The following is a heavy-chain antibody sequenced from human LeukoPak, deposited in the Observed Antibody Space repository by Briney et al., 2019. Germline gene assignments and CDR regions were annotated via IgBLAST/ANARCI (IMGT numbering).Heavy chain of an antibody. D-gene: IGHD3-10*01. V-gene: IGHV3-21*01. CDR3: AREDYSSGNPTIDH. CDR2: ISMSSSYM. CDR1: GFRFSGYV. J-gene: IGHJ4*02. Sequence: KSGGSLRLSCVASGFRFSGYVMKWVRQALGKGLEWISTISMSSSYMYYADSVRGRFTISRDNAKNSLYLQMTSLRAEDAAVYYCAREDYSSGNPTIDHWGQGTLVTVSS.